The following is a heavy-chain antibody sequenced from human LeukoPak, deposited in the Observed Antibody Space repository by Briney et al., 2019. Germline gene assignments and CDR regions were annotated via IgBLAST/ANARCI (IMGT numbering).Heavy chain of an antibody. CDR2: ISAYNGNT. Sequence: ASVKVSCKASGYTFTSYGISWVRQAPGQGLEWMGWISAYNGNTNYAQKLQGRVTMTTDTSTSTAYMELRSLRSDDTAVYYCARVPLRITIFGVAPNWFDPWGQGTLVTVSS. CDR3: ARVPLRITIFGVAPNWFDP. D-gene: IGHD3-3*01. CDR1: GYTFTSYG. V-gene: IGHV1-18*01. J-gene: IGHJ5*02.